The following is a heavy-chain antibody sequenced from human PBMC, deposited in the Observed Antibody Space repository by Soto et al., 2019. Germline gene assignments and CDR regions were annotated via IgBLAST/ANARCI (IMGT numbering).Heavy chain of an antibody. Sequence: GGSLRLSCVGSGFTFSTYSINWVRQAPGKGLEWVSSISSRSDIYYADSVKGRFTISRDNAKNSVSLQMNSLRAEDTAVYYCAREYTAWPLAYGLDVWGQGTTVTAP. CDR2: ISSRSDI. D-gene: IGHD2-2*02. CDR1: GFTFSTYS. CDR3: AREYTAWPLAYGLDV. V-gene: IGHV3-21*01. J-gene: IGHJ6*02.